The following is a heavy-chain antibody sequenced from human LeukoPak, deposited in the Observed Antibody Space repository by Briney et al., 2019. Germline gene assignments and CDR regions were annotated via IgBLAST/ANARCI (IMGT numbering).Heavy chain of an antibody. CDR3: ARDPGGFLDY. Sequence: GGSLRLSCAVSGFTFSGFWMSWSRQAPGKGLEWVASINSDGSEGYYADVVKGRFTISRDNAKNSLYLQINSLRAEDTAVYYCARDPGGFLDYWGQGTLVTVSS. J-gene: IGHJ4*02. D-gene: IGHD3-3*01. CDR2: INSDGSEG. CDR1: GFTFSGFW. V-gene: IGHV3-7*03.